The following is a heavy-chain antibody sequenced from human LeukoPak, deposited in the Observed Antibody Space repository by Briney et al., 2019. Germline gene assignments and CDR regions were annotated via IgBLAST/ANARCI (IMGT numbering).Heavy chain of an antibody. Sequence: GGSQRLSCAASGFTFSSYAMSGVRQAPGKGLEWVSAISGSGGSTYYADSVKGRFTISRDNSKNTLYLQMNSLRAEDTAVYYCAGEQWPLGSGYWGQGTLVTVSS. CDR2: ISGSGGST. CDR1: GFTFSSYA. J-gene: IGHJ4*02. V-gene: IGHV3-23*01. D-gene: IGHD6-19*01. CDR3: AGEQWPLGSGY.